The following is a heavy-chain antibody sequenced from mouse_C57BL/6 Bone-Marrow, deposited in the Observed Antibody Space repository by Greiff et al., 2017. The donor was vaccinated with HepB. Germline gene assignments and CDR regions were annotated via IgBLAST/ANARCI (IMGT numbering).Heavy chain of an antibody. V-gene: IGHV1-59*01. CDR1: GYTFTSYW. J-gene: IGHJ3*01. Sequence: VKLQQPGAELVRPGTSVKLSCKASGYTFTSYWMHWVKQRPGQGLEWIGVIDPSDSYTNYNQKFKGKATLTVDTSSSTAYMQLSSLTSEDSAVYYCARGQLGRRAWFAYWGQGTLVTVSA. CDR2: IDPSDSYT. D-gene: IGHD4-1*02. CDR3: ARGQLGRRAWFAY.